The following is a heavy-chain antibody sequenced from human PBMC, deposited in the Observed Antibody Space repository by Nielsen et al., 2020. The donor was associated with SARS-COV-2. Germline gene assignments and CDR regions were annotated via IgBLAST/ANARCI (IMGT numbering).Heavy chain of an antibody. V-gene: IGHV4-4*02. CDR3: ARQGKKIPAAKPTWFDP. CDR2: VYHSGAT. J-gene: IGHJ5*02. Sequence: SETLSLTCAVFGGSVNTHAWWSWVRQAPGKGLEWIGEVYHSGATNYNPSLRSRVTLSMDKSKNQFSLTLSSVTAADTGLYVCARQGKKIPAAKPTWFDPWGQGILVTVSS. CDR1: GGSVNTHAW. D-gene: IGHD2-2*02.